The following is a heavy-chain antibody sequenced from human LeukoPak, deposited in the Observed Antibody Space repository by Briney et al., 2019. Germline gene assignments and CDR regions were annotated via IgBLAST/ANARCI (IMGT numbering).Heavy chain of an antibody. CDR1: GGSLSSYY. CDR3: ARDGTLRGQWLV. D-gene: IGHD6-19*01. J-gene: IGHJ4*02. CDR2: IYYSGST. V-gene: IGHV4-59*01. Sequence: PSETLSLTCTVSGGSLSSYYWSWIRQPPGKGLEWIGNIYYSGSTNYNPSLKSRVTISVDTSKNQFSLKLTSVTAADTAVYYCARDGTLRGQWLVWGQGTLVTVSS.